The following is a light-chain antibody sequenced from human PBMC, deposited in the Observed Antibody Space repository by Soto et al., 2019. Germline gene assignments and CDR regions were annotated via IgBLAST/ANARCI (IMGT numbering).Light chain of an antibody. V-gene: IGKV1-8*01. Sequence: AIRMTQSPSSFSASTGDSVTITCRASQGISTYLAWYQQKPGKAPNLLIYAASTLQSGVPSRFGASASGTDFTLTISYLQSEDFATYYCQQYYSDPFTFGPGTKVDIK. CDR1: QGISTY. CDR3: QQYYSDPFT. CDR2: AAS. J-gene: IGKJ3*01.